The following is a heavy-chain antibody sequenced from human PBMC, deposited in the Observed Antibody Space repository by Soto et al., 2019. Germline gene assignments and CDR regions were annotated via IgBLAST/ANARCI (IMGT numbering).Heavy chain of an antibody. Sequence: SETLSLTCTVSGGSISSGGYYWNWIRHHPGKGLEWIGYIYNSGSTYYNPYLKSRVFISADTSKSLLSLKLSSVTAADTAVYYCASQRAPYYFDYWGRGALVTVSS. CDR2: IYNSGST. CDR1: GGSISSGGYY. J-gene: IGHJ4*02. V-gene: IGHV4-31*03. CDR3: ASQRAPYYFDY.